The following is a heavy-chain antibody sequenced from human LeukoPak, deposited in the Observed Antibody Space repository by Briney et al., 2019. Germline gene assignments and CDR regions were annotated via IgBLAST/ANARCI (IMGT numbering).Heavy chain of an antibody. V-gene: IGHV4-34*09. Sequence: SSETLSLTCAVYGGSFSGYYWSWIRQPPGKGLEWIGEINHSGSTNYNPSLKSRVTISVDTSKNQFSLKLSSVTAADTAVYYCARDSGYSYGYLDAFDIWGQGTMVTVSS. D-gene: IGHD5-18*01. J-gene: IGHJ3*02. CDR2: INHSGST. CDR1: GGSFSGYY. CDR3: ARDSGYSYGYLDAFDI.